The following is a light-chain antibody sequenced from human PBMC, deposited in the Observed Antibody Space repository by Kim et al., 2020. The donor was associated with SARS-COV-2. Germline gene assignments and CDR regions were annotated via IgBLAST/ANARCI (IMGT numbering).Light chain of an antibody. CDR3: QTWGTGSWV. CDR2: LNSDGSH. J-gene: IGLJ3*02. Sequence: ASVKLTWTLSSGHSSYAIAWHQQQPEKGPRYWMKLNSDGSHSKGDGIPDRFSGSSSGAERYLTISSLQSEDEADYYCQTWGTGSWVFGGGTQLTVL. CDR1: SGHSSYA. V-gene: IGLV4-69*01.